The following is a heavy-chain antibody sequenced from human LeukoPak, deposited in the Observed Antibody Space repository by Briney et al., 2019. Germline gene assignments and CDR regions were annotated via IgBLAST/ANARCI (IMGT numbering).Heavy chain of an antibody. D-gene: IGHD2-2*01. Sequence: SETLSLTCTVSGGSISSYYWSWIRQPAGKGLEWIGRIYTRGSTNYNPSLKSRVTMSVDTSKSQLSLKLSSVTAADTAVYYCAKEDIVVVPAAMGGYYYYYMGVWGKGTTVTVSS. V-gene: IGHV4-4*07. J-gene: IGHJ6*03. CDR1: GGSISSYY. CDR2: IYTRGST. CDR3: AKEDIVVVPAAMGGYYYYYMGV.